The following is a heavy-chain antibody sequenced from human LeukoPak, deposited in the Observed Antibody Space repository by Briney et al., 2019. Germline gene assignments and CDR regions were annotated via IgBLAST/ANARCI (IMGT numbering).Heavy chain of an antibody. CDR2: ISSSGSTI. J-gene: IGHJ6*04. D-gene: IGHD6-19*01. CDR3: ARGLAVAGPYYYYGMDV. Sequence: GGSLRLSCAASGFTFSSYSMNWVRQAPGKGLEWVSYISSSGSTIYYADSVKGRFTISRDNAKNSLYLQMNSLRAEDTAVYYCARGLAVAGPYYYYGMDVWGKGTTVTVSS. V-gene: IGHV3-48*04. CDR1: GFTFSSYS.